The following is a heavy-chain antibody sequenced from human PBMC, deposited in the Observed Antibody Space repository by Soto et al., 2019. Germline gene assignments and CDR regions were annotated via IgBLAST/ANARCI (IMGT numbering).Heavy chain of an antibody. D-gene: IGHD6-19*01. J-gene: IGHJ2*01. CDR3: ASVPVAGTTRYFDL. CDR1: GFTVSSNY. Sequence: EVQLVESGGGLVQPGGSLRLSCAASGFTVSSNYISWVRQAPGKGLEWVSVISSGGTTYYADSVKGRFTISRDISKNTLYLQMNGLRVEDTAVYYCASVPVAGTTRYFDLWGRGTLVTVSS. V-gene: IGHV3-66*01. CDR2: ISSGGTT.